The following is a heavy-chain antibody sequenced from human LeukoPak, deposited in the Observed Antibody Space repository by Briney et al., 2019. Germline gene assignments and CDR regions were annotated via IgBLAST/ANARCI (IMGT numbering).Heavy chain of an antibody. D-gene: IGHD6-6*01. CDR1: GYTFTSYD. V-gene: IGHV1-8*03. J-gene: IGHJ6*03. Sequence: ASVKVSCKASGYTFTSYDINWVRQATGQGLEWMGWMNPNSGNTGYAQKFQGRVTITRNTSISTAYMELSSLRSEDTAVYYCARSVAGMDLYYYYYYMDVWGKGTTVTISS. CDR2: MNPNSGNT. CDR3: ARSVAGMDLYYYYYYMDV.